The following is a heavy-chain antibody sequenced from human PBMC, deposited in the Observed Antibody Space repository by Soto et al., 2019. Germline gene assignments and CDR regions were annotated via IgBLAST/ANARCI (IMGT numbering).Heavy chain of an antibody. J-gene: IGHJ4*02. D-gene: IGHD1-26*01. CDR1: GGSVSNSY. V-gene: IGHV4-59*02. CDR3: ARGRSHEWELLVQYFDY. Sequence: SETLSLTCTVSGGSVSNSYWGWIRHPPGKGLEWVAYVYYSGSTNYNPSLGSRVTISVDKSKNQFSLKMTSVTGADTAVYYCARGRSHEWELLVQYFDYWGQGTRVTVSS. CDR2: VYYSGST.